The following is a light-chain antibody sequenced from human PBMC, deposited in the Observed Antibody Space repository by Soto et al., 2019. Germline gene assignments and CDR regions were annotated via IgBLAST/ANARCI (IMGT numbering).Light chain of an antibody. CDR1: SSSIGAGYD. CDR2: ANN. J-gene: IGLJ1*01. CDR3: QSYDSSLSGYV. Sequence: QSVLTQPPSVSGSPGQSGTSACTWMSSSIGAGYDVHWYQQLPGTAPKLLIYANNNRPSGVPDRFAGSKSGTSVSLAITGLQSDDEADYYCQSYDSSLSGYVFGTGTKVTVL. V-gene: IGLV1-40*01.